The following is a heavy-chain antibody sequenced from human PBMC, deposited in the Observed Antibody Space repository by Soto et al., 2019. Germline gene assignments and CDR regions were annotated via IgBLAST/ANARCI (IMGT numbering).Heavy chain of an antibody. V-gene: IGHV3-74*01. J-gene: IGHJ4*02. Sequence: PGGSLRLSCDVSGFTFSAYWMHWVRQVPGKGLIWVSRISDDGSTTTYADSVKGRFTISRDNAKNTLYLQMNSLRADDTGLYYCTRGPRVSFTGTGAHWGQGTLVTVSS. CDR3: TRGPRVSFTGTGAH. CDR1: GFTFSAYW. CDR2: ISDDGSTT. D-gene: IGHD1-1*01.